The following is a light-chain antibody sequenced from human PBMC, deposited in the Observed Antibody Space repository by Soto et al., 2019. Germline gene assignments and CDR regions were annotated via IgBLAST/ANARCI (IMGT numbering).Light chain of an antibody. CDR3: QQYNSYPLT. CDR1: QSVSSW. J-gene: IGKJ4*01. CDR2: KTS. V-gene: IGKV1-5*03. Sequence: DIQLTQSPSTLSASVGDRVTITCRASQSVSSWLAWYQQKPGEAPKLLIYKTSSLESGVPSRFSGSGSGTEFTLTISRLQPDDFSTYYCQQYNSYPLTFGGGTKVDIK.